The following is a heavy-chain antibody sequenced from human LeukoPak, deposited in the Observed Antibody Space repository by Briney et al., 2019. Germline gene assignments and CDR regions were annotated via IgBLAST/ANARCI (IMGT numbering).Heavy chain of an antibody. CDR3: ACQFGRFLEWLGRYNWFDP. CDR2: IYYSGST. D-gene: IGHD3-3*01. J-gene: IGHJ5*02. V-gene: IGHV4-39*07. CDR1: GGSISSSSYY. Sequence: PSETLSLTCTVSGGSISSSSYYWGWIRQPPGKGLEWIGSIYYSGSTYYNPSLKSRVTISVDTSKNQFSLKLSSVTAADTAVYYCACQFGRFLEWLGRYNWFDPWGQGTLVTVSS.